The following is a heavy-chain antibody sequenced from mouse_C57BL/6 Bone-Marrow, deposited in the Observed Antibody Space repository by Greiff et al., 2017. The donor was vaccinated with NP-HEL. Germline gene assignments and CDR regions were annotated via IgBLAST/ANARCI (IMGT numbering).Heavy chain of an antibody. CDR2: IYPGDGDT. CDR3: AWDWYFDV. V-gene: IGHV1-82*01. CDR1: GYAFSSSW. Sequence: QVQLQQSGPELVKPGASVKISCKASGYAFSSSWMNWVKQRPGKGLEWIGRIYPGDGDTNYNGKFKGKATLTADKSSSTAYMQLSRLTSEDSAVYFCAWDWYFDVWGTGTTVTVSS. J-gene: IGHJ1*03.